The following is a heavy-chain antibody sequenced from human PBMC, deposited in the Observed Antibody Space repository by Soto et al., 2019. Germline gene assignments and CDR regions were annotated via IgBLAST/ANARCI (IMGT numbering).Heavy chain of an antibody. J-gene: IGHJ6*03. CDR3: ARDRGVAPRVAGNTHYYYYMDV. D-gene: IGHD6-19*01. CDR2: ISAYNGNT. V-gene: IGHV1-18*01. Sequence: QDQLVQSGVEVKKPGASVKVSCKASGYSFTNYGITWVRQAPGQGFEWMGWISAYNGNTNYAQKFQGRVTLTTDASRSTAYFELRSLRSDDTAVYYCARDRGVAPRVAGNTHYYYYMDVWGKGTTVTVSS. CDR1: GYSFTNYG.